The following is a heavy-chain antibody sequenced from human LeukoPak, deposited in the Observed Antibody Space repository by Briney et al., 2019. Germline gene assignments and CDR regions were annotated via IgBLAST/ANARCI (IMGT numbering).Heavy chain of an antibody. D-gene: IGHD1-7*01. J-gene: IGHJ5*02. CDR2: IYYSGSS. CDR3: AREQRDITGTTEWFDP. V-gene: IGHV4-31*02. CDR1: GGSISSGGYY. Sequence: PSETLSLTCTVSGGSISSGGYYWSWIRQHPGKGLEWIGYIYYSGSSYYNPSLKSRVTISVDTSKNQFSLKLSSVTAADTAVYYCAREQRDITGTTEWFDPGAREPWSPSPQ.